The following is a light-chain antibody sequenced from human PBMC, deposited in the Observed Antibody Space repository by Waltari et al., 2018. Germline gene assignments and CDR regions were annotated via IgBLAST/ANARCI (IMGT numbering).Light chain of an antibody. J-gene: IGLJ3*02. V-gene: IGLV2-11*01. Sequence: QSALTQPRSVSESPGQSVSISCTGTSSDVGGYKYVSWYQQHPGKAPKLMIYDVSKRPSGGPDRFSGSKSGNTASLTISGLQAEDEADYYCCSYAGSYSWVFGGGTKVTVL. CDR1: SSDVGGYKY. CDR3: CSYAGSYSWV. CDR2: DVS.